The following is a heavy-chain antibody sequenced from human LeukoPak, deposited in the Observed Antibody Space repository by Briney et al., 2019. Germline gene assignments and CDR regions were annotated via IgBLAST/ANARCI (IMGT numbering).Heavy chain of an antibody. V-gene: IGHV1-69*13. J-gene: IGHJ3*02. CDR1: GGTFSSYA. Sequence: ASVNVSCKASGGTFSSYAISWVRQAPGQGLEWMGGIIPIFGTANYAQKFQGRVTITADESTSTAYMELSSLRSEDTAVYYCAREHPRGGAFDIWGQGTMVTVSS. CDR3: AREHPRGGAFDI. CDR2: IIPIFGTA. D-gene: IGHD6-25*01.